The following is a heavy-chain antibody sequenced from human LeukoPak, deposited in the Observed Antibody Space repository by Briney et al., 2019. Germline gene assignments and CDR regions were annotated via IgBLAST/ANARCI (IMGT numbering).Heavy chain of an antibody. V-gene: IGHV3-23*01. CDR1: GFRFSNHG. Sequence: GGSLTLSCAGSGFRFSNHGMNWVRQAPGKGLEWVSGISPRGDITYYADSVKGRFTISRDNSKNTLYLQMNSLRADDTAVYYCAKDPDCTSGICYTFFDYWGQGTLVTVSS. D-gene: IGHD2-8*01. J-gene: IGHJ4*01. CDR3: AKDPDCTSGICYTFFDY. CDR2: ISPRGDIT.